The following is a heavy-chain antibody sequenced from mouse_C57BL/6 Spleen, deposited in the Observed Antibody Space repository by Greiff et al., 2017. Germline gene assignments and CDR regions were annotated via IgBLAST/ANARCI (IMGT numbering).Heavy chain of an antibody. Sequence: QVQLQQSGPELVKPGASVKISCKASGYAFSSSWMHWVKQRPGQGLEWIGRIYPGDGDTNYNGKFKGKATLTADKSSSTAYMQLSSLTSEDSAVYYCALTTAYAMGCQGQAATVTVS. CDR2: IYPGDGDT. CDR3: ALTTAYAMGC. J-gene: IGHJ4*01. V-gene: IGHV1-82*01. D-gene: IGHD1-2*01. CDR1: GYAFSSSW.